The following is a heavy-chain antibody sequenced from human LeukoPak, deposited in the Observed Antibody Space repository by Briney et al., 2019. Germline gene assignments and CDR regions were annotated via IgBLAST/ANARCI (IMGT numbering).Heavy chain of an antibody. CDR2: IKQDGSEK. CDR1: GFTFSRYW. V-gene: IGHV3-7*01. CDR3: ARDRSYYDSSGYSRDY. Sequence: PGGSLRLFCAASGFTFSRYWMSWVRQAPGKGLEWVANIKQDGSEKYYVDSVKGRFSISRDNAKNSLYLQMNSLRAEDTAVYYCARDRSYYDSSGYSRDYWGQGTLVTVSS. D-gene: IGHD3-22*01. J-gene: IGHJ4*02.